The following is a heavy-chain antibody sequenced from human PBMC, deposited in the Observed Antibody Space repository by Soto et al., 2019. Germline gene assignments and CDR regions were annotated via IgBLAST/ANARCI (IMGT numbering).Heavy chain of an antibody. V-gene: IGHV3-30-3*01. D-gene: IGHD6-6*01. J-gene: IGHJ6*02. Sequence: SLRLSCAASGFIFSSYAMHWVRQAPGKGLEWVAVISYDGNNKYYADSVKGRFTISRDNSKNTLYLQMNSLRAEDTAVYYCARASPYSSSSPYYYYYGMDVWGEGTTVTVS. CDR3: ARASPYSSSSPYYYYYGMDV. CDR2: ISYDGNNK. CDR1: GFIFSSYA.